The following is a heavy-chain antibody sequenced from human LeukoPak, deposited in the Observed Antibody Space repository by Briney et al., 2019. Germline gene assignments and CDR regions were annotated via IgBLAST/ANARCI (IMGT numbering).Heavy chain of an antibody. J-gene: IGHJ3*02. CDR1: GYTFSKYG. D-gene: IGHD3-22*01. CDR3: ARQSVVMSRSPDDACDI. CDR2: ISGYNGNT. V-gene: IGHV1-18*01. Sequence: GASVKVSCKASGYTFSKYGITWVRQAPGQGLECMGWISGYNGNTNYAQKFHGRVTMTTDPSTTTAYMELRSLESDDTAVYYCARQSVVMSRSPDDACDIWGQGTRVTVSS.